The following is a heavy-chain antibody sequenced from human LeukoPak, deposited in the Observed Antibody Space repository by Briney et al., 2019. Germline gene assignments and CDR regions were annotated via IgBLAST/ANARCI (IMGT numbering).Heavy chain of an antibody. D-gene: IGHD5-24*01. J-gene: IGHJ3*02. CDR3: TEMNDRDAFRI. Sequence: GGSLRLSCATSGFTFSDYAMNWVRQAPGKGLEWVGLIKNKVDGGTTEYAAPVKGRFTISRDDSENTLYLQMNSLKTEDTAMYYCTEMNDRDAFRIWGQGTMVTVSS. CDR2: IKNKVDGGTT. V-gene: IGHV3-15*01. CDR1: GFTFSDYA.